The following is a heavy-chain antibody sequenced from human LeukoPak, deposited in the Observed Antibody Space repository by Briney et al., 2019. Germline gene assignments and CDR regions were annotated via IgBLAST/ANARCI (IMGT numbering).Heavy chain of an antibody. CDR2: ISGYNGDT. CDR1: GYTFTSYG. Sequence: ASVKVSCKASGYTFTSYGIYWVRQAPGQGLEWMGWISGYNGDTNYAQKLQGRVTMTTDTSTSTAHMELRSLRSDDTAVYYCARVGWYYGSGSPPDYWGQGTLVTVSS. CDR3: ARVGWYYGSGSPPDY. D-gene: IGHD3-10*01. V-gene: IGHV1-18*04. J-gene: IGHJ4*02.